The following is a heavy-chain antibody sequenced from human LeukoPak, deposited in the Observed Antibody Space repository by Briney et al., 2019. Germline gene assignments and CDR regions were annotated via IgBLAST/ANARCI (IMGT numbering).Heavy chain of an antibody. CDR1: GFTFSSYG. J-gene: IGHJ4*02. CDR2: IRYDGSNK. CDR3: ARERAVTTYYYFDY. Sequence: GGSLRLSCAASGFTFSSYGMHWVRQAPGKGLEWVAFIRYDGSNKYYADSVKGRFTISRDNSKNTLYLQMNSLRAEDTAVYYCARERAVTTYYYFDYWGQGTLVIVSS. D-gene: IGHD4-17*01. V-gene: IGHV3-30*02.